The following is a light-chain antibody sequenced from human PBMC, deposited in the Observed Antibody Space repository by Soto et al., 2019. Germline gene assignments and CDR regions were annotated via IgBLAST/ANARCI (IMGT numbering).Light chain of an antibody. CDR3: QQYGSTPWT. CDR1: QSVNNNF. J-gene: IGKJ1*01. Sequence: VVLTQFPGTLSLSPGETATLSCGASQSVNNNFLGWYQQKPGLPPRLLIYDASSRANGSPERFSGRGSGTHFTLTISRLEPEDFAVYYCQQYGSTPWTFGRGTKVEMK. CDR2: DAS. V-gene: IGKV3D-20*01.